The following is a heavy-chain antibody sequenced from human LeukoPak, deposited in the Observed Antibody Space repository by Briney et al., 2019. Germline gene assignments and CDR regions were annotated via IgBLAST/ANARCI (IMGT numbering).Heavy chain of an antibody. CDR3: ARNPYYYDSGSYYNSAFDI. J-gene: IGHJ3*02. CDR2: VYYSGST. D-gene: IGHD3-10*01. CDR1: GDSISSSRYY. V-gene: IGHV4-39*01. Sequence: PSETLSLTCIVSGDSISSSRYYWGWIRQPPGKGLEWIGSVYYSGSTYYNPSLKSRVTISVDTSKKQFSLKLSSVTAADTAVYYCARNPYYYDSGSYYNSAFDIWGQGTMVTVSS.